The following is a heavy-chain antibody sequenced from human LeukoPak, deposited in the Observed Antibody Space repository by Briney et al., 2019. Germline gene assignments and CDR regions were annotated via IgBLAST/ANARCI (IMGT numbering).Heavy chain of an antibody. D-gene: IGHD6-19*01. CDR3: ANSYSGWYVDYFDY. J-gene: IGHJ4*02. CDR1: GFTFSSYE. Sequence: GGSLRLSCAASGFTFSSYEMNWVRQAPGKGLEWVSGISGNGGITYYADSVKGRFTISRDNSKNTLYLQMNSLRAEDTAVYYCANSYSGWYVDYFDYWGQGTLVTVSS. V-gene: IGHV3-23*01. CDR2: ISGNGGIT.